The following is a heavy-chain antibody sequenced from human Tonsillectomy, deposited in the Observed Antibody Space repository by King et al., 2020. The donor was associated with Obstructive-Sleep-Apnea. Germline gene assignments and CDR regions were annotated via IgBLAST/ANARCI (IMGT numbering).Heavy chain of an antibody. CDR3: TRDHFDY. V-gene: IGHV3-30-3*01. CDR1: GFTFSRYA. CDR2: ISYDGSNK. Sequence: VQLVESGGGVVQPGRSLRLSCAASGFTFSRYAMNWVRQAPGQGLEWVAFISYDGSNKDYADSVKGRFTISRDNSNNTVYLQMNSLRAEDTAIYFCTRDHFDYWGQGTLVTVSS. J-gene: IGHJ4*02.